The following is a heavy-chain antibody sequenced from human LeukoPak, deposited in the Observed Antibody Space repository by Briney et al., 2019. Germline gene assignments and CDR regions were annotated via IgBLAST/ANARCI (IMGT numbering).Heavy chain of an antibody. J-gene: IGHJ3*02. CDR2: MNPNSGNT. CDR3: ATRLFHQLHPDDAFDI. D-gene: IGHD2-2*01. CDR1: GYTFTSYD. V-gene: IGHV1-8*03. Sequence: ASVKVSCKASGYTFTSYDINWVRQATGQGLEWMGWMNPNSGNTGYAQKFQGRVTITRNTSISTAYMELSSLRSEDTAVYYCATRLFHQLHPDDAFDIWGQGTMVTVSS.